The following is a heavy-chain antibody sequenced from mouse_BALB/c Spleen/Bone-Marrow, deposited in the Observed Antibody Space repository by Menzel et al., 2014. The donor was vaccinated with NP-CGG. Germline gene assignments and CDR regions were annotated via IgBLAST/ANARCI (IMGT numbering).Heavy chain of an antibody. CDR3: VGYPMDY. Sequence: EVKLVESGGGLVQPKGSLKLSCAASGFTFNTNALNWVRQAPGKGLEWVARIRSKSNNYATYYADSVKDRFTISRDDSQSMLYLQMNDLKTEDTAIYYCVGYPMDYWGQGTSVTVS. V-gene: IGHV10S3*01. J-gene: IGHJ4*01. CDR1: GFTFNTNA. CDR2: IRSKSNNYAT.